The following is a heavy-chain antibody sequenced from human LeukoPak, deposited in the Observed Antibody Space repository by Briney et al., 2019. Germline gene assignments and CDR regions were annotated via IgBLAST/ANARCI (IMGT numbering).Heavy chain of an antibody. Sequence: QPGRSQRLSCAASGFTFSSYGMHCVRQAPGKGLEWVAFIAEDGSIEKYTDSVKGRFTISRDNSNNTLYLRMNSLRAEDTGVYYCAKDRETTSSGTFDSWGQGTLVTVSS. V-gene: IGHV3-30*18. D-gene: IGHD1-1*01. CDR2: IAEDGSIE. J-gene: IGHJ4*02. CDR1: GFTFSSYG. CDR3: AKDRETTSSGTFDS.